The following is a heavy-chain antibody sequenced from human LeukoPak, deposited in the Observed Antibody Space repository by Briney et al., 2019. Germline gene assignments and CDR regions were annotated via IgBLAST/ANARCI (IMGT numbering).Heavy chain of an antibody. J-gene: IGHJ5*02. D-gene: IGHD6-19*01. CDR3: ARGRWLGNWFDP. CDR1: GGSISSSSYY. Sequence: SETLSLTCTVSGGSISSSSYYWGWIRQPPGKGLEWIGRIYTSGSTNYNPSLKSRVTISVDTSKNQFSLKLSSVTAADTAVYYCARGRWLGNWFDPWGQGTLVTVSS. CDR2: IYTSGST. V-gene: IGHV4-39*07.